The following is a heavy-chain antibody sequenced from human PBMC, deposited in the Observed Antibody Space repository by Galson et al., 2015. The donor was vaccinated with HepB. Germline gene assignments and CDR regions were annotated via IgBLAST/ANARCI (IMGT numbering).Heavy chain of an antibody. CDR2: IRSKANSYAT. CDR1: GLSLRSPA. D-gene: IGHD6-19*01. V-gene: IGHV3-73*01. CDR3: TRRSTYSSGLN. J-gene: IGHJ4*02. Sequence: SLRRSRAPCGLSLRSPAMHWFRQASGKGLEWVGRIRSKANSYATAYAASVKGRFTISRDDSKNTAYLQMNSLKTEDTAVYYCTRRSTYSSGLNWGQGTLVTVSS.